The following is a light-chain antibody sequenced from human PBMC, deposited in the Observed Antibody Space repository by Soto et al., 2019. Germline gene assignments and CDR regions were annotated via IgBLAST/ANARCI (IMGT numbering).Light chain of an antibody. Sequence: EIVLTQSPDALSLSPGETATLSCGASQSVSSSHIAWYQQKPGQSPRLLIDGASSRATGIPDRFSGSGSGTDFTLTISRLEPEDFAVYYCDQSGTSPWTFGQGTKVDIK. V-gene: IGKV3-20*01. CDR2: GAS. J-gene: IGKJ1*01. CDR3: DQSGTSPWT. CDR1: QSVSSSH.